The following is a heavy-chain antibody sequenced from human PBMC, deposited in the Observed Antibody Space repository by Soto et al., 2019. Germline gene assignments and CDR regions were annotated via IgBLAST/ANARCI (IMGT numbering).Heavy chain of an antibody. J-gene: IGHJ4*02. CDR3: ARSKADYYDSSGSLDY. Sequence: GGSLRLSCAASGFTFSDHYMDWVRQAPGKGLEWVGRTRNKANSYTTEYAASVKGRFTISRDDSKNSLYLQMNSLKTEDTAVYYCARSKADYYDSSGSLDYWGQGTLVTVSS. CDR2: TRNKANSYTT. D-gene: IGHD3-22*01. CDR1: GFTFSDHY. V-gene: IGHV3-72*01.